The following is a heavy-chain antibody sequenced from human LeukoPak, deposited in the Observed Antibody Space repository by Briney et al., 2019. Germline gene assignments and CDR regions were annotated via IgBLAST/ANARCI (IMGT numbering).Heavy chain of an antibody. Sequence: GGSLRLSCAASGFTFTRYRMTWVRQAPGKGLEWVANIKHDGGERDYVDSVKGRFTISRDNAKNSVYLQMNSLRAEDTAVYYCARDKRYYYGMDVWGQGTTVTVSS. CDR1: GFTFTRYR. J-gene: IGHJ6*02. D-gene: IGHD5-24*01. CDR3: ARDKRYYYGMDV. CDR2: IKHDGGER. V-gene: IGHV3-7*01.